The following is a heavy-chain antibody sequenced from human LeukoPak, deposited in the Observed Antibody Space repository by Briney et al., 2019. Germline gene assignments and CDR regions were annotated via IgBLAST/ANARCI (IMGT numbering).Heavy chain of an antibody. Sequence: GGSLRLSCAASGFTFSSYSMNWVRQAPGKGLEWVSPISSSSSYIYYADSVKGRFTISRDNAKNSLYLQMNSLRAEDTAVYYCARDQSRGLVGASPDAFDIWGQGTMVTVSS. CDR3: ARDQSRGLVGASPDAFDI. V-gene: IGHV3-21*01. D-gene: IGHD1-26*01. CDR1: GFTFSSYS. CDR2: ISSSSSYI. J-gene: IGHJ3*02.